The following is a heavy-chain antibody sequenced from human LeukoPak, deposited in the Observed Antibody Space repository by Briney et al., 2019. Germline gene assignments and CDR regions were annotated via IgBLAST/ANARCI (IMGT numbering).Heavy chain of an antibody. CDR2: IYYSGST. D-gene: IGHD2/OR15-2a*01. J-gene: IGHJ2*01. Sequence: PSETLSLTCTVSGGSISSYYWSWIRQPPGKGLEWIGYIYYSGSTNYNPSLKSRVTISVDTSKNQFSLKLTSVTAADTAVYSCARLRHIEYGTSTQYWYFDLWGRGTLVTVSS. V-gene: IGHV4-59*08. CDR3: ARLRHIEYGTSTQYWYFDL. CDR1: GGSISSYY.